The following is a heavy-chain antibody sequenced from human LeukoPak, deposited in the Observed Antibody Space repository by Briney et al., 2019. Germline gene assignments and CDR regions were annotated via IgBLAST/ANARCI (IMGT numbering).Heavy chain of an antibody. CDR2: ISSSSSTI. D-gene: IGHD1-26*01. Sequence: PGGSLRLSCAASGLTISSYSMNWVRQAPGKGLQWVSYISSSSSTIYYADSVKGRFTISRDNAKNSLYLQMNSLRAEDTAVYYCARGLSSVGATLFYWGQGTLVTVSS. V-gene: IGHV3-48*04. J-gene: IGHJ4*02. CDR1: GLTISSYS. CDR3: ARGLSSVGATLFY.